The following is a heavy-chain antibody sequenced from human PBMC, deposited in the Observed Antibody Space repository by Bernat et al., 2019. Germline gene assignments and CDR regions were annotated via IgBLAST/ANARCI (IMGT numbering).Heavy chain of an antibody. Sequence: EVQLVESGGGLVQPGGSLRLSCAASGFTFSSYWMHWVRQAPGKGLVWVSRISSDGGTTTYADSVKGRFTISRDNAKNTLYLQMNSLRAEDTAVYYCARDKQVVANSWFDPWGQGTLVTVSS. V-gene: IGHV3-74*03. CDR1: GFTFSSYW. CDR2: ISSDGGTT. D-gene: IGHD2-15*01. J-gene: IGHJ5*02. CDR3: ARDKQVVANSWFDP.